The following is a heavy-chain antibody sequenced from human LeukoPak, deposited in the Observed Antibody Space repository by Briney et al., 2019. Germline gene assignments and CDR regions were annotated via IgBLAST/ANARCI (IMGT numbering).Heavy chain of an antibody. Sequence: GASVKVSCKSSGFTFSDYYIHWVRQAPGHGLEWMGYVNPHSGVRSSPQKFQGRVTMTPDTSISAVYMELSSLTSDDTAVYYCARDRPPEYFEPSYHYYGLDVWGQGTTVTVSS. CDR3: ARDRPPEYFEPSYHYYGLDV. CDR2: VNPHSGVR. J-gene: IGHJ6*02. D-gene: IGHD3-9*01. V-gene: IGHV1-2*02. CDR1: GFTFSDYY.